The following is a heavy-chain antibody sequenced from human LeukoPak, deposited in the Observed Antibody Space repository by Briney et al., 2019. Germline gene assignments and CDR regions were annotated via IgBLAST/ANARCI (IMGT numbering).Heavy chain of an antibody. J-gene: IGHJ3*02. D-gene: IGHD1-1*01. CDR1: GGSISSSSYY. CDR3: ARGGAGTPVDI. V-gene: IGHV4-39*07. CDR2: IYYSGST. Sequence: PSETLSLTCTVSGGSISSSSYYWGWIRQPPGKGLEWIGSIYYSGSTYYNPSLKSRVTISVDTSKNQFSLKLSSVTAADTAVYYCARGGAGTPVDIWGQGTMVTVSS.